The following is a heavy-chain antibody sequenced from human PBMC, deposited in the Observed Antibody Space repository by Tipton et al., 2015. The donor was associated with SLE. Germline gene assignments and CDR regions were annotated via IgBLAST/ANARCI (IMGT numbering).Heavy chain of an antibody. Sequence: TLSLTCTVSGGSISSGSYYWSWIRQPAGKGLEWIGRIYTSGSTNYNPSLKSRVTISVDTSKNQFSLKLSSVTAADTAVYYCARMFIGYYMDVWGKGTPVTVSS. D-gene: IGHD2-15*01. CDR3: ARMFIGYYMDV. J-gene: IGHJ6*03. V-gene: IGHV4-61*02. CDR2: IYTSGST. CDR1: GGSISSGSYY.